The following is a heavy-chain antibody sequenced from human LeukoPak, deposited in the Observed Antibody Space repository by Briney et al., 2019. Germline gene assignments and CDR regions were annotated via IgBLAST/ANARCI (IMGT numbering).Heavy chain of an antibody. CDR3: ARDTGIAVAGTGDFDY. Sequence: ASVKVSCKASGYTFTNYGISWVRQAPGQGLEWMGWISGYNGKTNYAQKLQGRVTTTTDTSTSTAYMELRSLRSDDTAVYYCARDTGIAVAGTGDFDYWGQGTLVTVSS. V-gene: IGHV1-18*01. CDR2: ISGYNGKT. CDR1: GYTFTNYG. J-gene: IGHJ4*02. D-gene: IGHD6-13*01.